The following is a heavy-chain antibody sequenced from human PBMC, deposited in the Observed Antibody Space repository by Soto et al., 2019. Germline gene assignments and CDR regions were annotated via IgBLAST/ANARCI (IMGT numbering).Heavy chain of an antibody. D-gene: IGHD2-15*01. J-gene: IGHJ4*02. Sequence: QITLKESGPTLVKPTQTLTLTCSFSGFSLTTDGVAVGWIRQPPGKALEWLASIDWDDRTRYTPSLESRRTITRDTSRSQVVLTMTNMAPLDTGTYYCAHGLALIASPFNHWGQGTLVTVSS. CDR3: AHGLALIASPFNH. CDR1: GFSLTTDGVA. CDR2: IDWDDRT. V-gene: IGHV2-5*02.